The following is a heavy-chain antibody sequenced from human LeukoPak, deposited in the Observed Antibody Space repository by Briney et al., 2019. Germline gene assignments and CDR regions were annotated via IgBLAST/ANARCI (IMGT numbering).Heavy chain of an antibody. J-gene: IGHJ6*02. V-gene: IGHV3-49*03. D-gene: IGHD2-21*02. Sequence: GGSLRLSCTASGFTFGDYAMSWFRQAPGKGLEWVGFIRSKAYRGTTEYAASVKGRFTISRADSKSIAYLQMNSLKTEDTAVYYCTRARDFHYYYYGMDVWGQGTTVTVSS. CDR2: IRSKAYRGTT. CDR3: TRARDFHYYYYGMDV. CDR1: GFTFGDYA.